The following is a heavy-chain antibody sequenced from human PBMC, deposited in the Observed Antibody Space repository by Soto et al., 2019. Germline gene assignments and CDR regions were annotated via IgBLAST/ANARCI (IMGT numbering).Heavy chain of an antibody. D-gene: IGHD3-10*01. J-gene: IGHJ6*03. CDR1: GFTFDDYA. CDR2: INWDSDTI. CDR3: AKDFHTNMALMDV. V-gene: IGHV3-9*01. Sequence: EVQLVESGGDLVQPGGSLRLSCAASGFTFDDYAMHWVRQVPGKGLEWVSGINWDSDTIAYAASVRGRFTISRDNAKKSLYLQMNRLRTEDTALYYCAKDFHTNMALMDVWGKGTTVTVSS.